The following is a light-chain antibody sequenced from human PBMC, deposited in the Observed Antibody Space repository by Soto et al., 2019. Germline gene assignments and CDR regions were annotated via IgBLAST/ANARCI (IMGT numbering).Light chain of an antibody. Sequence: EILLTQSPDTLSLSPGERATLSCRASQSVGSYLAWYQQKPGQTPRLLIYDASNRATGIPARFSGSGSGTDFTLTISSLEPEDCAVYYCQQRTNWPITFGQGTRLEIK. CDR1: QSVGSY. CDR3: QQRTNWPIT. J-gene: IGKJ5*01. V-gene: IGKV3-11*01. CDR2: DAS.